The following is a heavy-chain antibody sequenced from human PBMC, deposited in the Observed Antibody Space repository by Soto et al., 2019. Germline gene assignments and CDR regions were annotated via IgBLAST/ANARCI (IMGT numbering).Heavy chain of an antibody. J-gene: IGHJ4*02. CDR1: GFTVSSNY. CDR3: ARFPPQGTRWVDY. CDR2: IYSGGST. V-gene: IGHV3-66*01. Sequence: PWGSLRLSCAASGFTVSSNYMSWVRQAPGKGPEWVSVIYSGGSTYYADSVKGRFTISRDNSKNTLYLQMNSLRAEDTAVYYCARFPPQGTRWVDYWGQGTLVTVS. D-gene: IGHD3-10*01.